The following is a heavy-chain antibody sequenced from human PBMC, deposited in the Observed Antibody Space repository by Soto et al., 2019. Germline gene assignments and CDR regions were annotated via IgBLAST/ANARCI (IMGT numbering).Heavy chain of an antibody. V-gene: IGHV1-69*12. Sequence: QVQLVQSGAEVKKPGSSVKISCKASGDTFSSYGITWVRQAPGQGLERMGGIIPVFGTTNYAPNYLDRVTITAAESTRTAYMELSSLKSEDTAVYYCAREDCSGGRCYGLDVWGQGTTVTVSS. D-gene: IGHD2-15*01. CDR1: GDTFSSYG. J-gene: IGHJ6*02. CDR2: IIPVFGTT. CDR3: AREDCSGGRCYGLDV.